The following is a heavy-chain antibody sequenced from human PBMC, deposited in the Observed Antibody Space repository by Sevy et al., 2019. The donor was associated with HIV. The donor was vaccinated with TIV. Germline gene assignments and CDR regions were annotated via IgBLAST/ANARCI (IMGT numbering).Heavy chain of an antibody. CDR1: GFTFSSYA. Sequence: GGSLRLSCSASGFTFSSYAMDWVRQAPGKGLEYVSAISSNGGSTYYADSVKGRFTISRDNSKNTLYLQMSSLRTEDTAGYYCVKDVIVVVPAAIKEYYYYYGMDVWGQGTTVTVSS. J-gene: IGHJ6*02. CDR2: ISSNGGST. D-gene: IGHD2-2*01. V-gene: IGHV3-64D*06. CDR3: VKDVIVVVPAAIKEYYYYYGMDV.